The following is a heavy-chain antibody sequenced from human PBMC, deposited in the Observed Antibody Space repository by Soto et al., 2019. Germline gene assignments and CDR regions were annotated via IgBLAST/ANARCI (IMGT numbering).Heavy chain of an antibody. Sequence: PSETLSLTCAVSGGSISSSNWWTWVRQPPGKGLEWIGEIYGSGSTNYNPSLTSRVTISVDKSKNHFYLNLTSVAAADTAVYYCARGISYRWVYWGQGILVTVSS. CDR1: GGSISSSNW. CDR3: ARGISYRWVY. D-gene: IGHD3-16*02. CDR2: IYGSGST. V-gene: IGHV4-4*02. J-gene: IGHJ4*02.